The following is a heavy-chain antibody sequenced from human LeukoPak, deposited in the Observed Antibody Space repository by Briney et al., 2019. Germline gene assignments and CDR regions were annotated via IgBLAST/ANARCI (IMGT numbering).Heavy chain of an antibody. D-gene: IGHD2-2*01. CDR2: INPSGGST. Sequence: ASVKVSCKASGYTFTSYGISWVRQAPGQGLEWMGIINPSGGSTSYAQKFQGRVTMTRDTSTSTVYMELSSLRSEDTAVYYCAREDVVVPAATFDYWGQGTLVTVSS. J-gene: IGHJ4*02. CDR3: AREDVVVPAATFDY. CDR1: GYTFTSYG. V-gene: IGHV1-46*01.